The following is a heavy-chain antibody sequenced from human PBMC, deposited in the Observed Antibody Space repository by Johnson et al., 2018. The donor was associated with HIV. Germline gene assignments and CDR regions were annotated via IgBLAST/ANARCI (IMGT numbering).Heavy chain of an antibody. CDR1: GFTVSSNY. D-gene: IGHD3-10*01. J-gene: IGHJ3*02. Sequence: EVQLVESGGGLIQPGGSLRLSCAASGFTVSSNYMSWVRQAPGKGLECVSVIYSGGSTYYADSVKGRFTISRDNSKNTLYLQMNSLRAEDTAVYYCARGGFGEWAAFDIWGQGTMVTVSS. CDR3: ARGGFGEWAAFDI. CDR2: IYSGGST. V-gene: IGHV3-66*03.